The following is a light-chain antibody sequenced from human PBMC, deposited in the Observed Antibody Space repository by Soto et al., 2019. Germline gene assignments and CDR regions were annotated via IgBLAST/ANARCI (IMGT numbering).Light chain of an antibody. J-gene: IGLJ1*01. Sequence: QSVLTQPASGSGSPGQSITISCTGTSSDVGRYNFVSWYQQHPGKVPKVMIYEVTKRPSGVSNRFSGSKSGNTAFPTISGLQAEDEADYYCCSDAGSGVYVFGTGTKVTVL. CDR3: CSDAGSGVYV. CDR1: SSDVGRYNF. CDR2: EVT. V-gene: IGLV2-23*02.